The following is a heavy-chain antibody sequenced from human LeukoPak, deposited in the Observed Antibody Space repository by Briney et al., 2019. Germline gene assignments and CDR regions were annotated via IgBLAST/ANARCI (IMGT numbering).Heavy chain of an antibody. Sequence: ASVKVSCKASGYTFTSYAMNWVRQAPGQGLEWMRWINTNTGNPTYAQGFTGRSVFSLDTSVSTAYLQISSLKAEDTAVYYCARDGSGSYYRKIDYWGQGTLVTVSS. D-gene: IGHD3-10*01. J-gene: IGHJ4*02. CDR2: INTNTGNP. CDR1: GYTFTSYA. V-gene: IGHV7-4-1*02. CDR3: ARDGSGSYYRKIDY.